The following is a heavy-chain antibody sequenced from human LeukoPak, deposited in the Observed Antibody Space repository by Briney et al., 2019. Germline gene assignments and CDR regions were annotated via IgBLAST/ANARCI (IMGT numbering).Heavy chain of an antibody. CDR2: IWYDGSNK. Sequence: PGGSLRLSCAASGXTFSSYGMHWVRQAPGKGLEWVAVIWYDGSNKYYAGSVKGRFTISRDNSKNTLYLQMNSLRAEDTAVYYCARGGITGTKYYFDYWGQGTLVTVSS. CDR1: GXTFSSYG. D-gene: IGHD1-20*01. J-gene: IGHJ4*02. CDR3: ARGGITGTKYYFDY. V-gene: IGHV3-33*01.